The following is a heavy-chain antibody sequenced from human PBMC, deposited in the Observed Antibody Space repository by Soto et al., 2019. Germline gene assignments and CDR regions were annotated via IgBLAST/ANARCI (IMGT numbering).Heavy chain of an antibody. V-gene: IGHV4-30-2*01. J-gene: IGHJ6*02. CDR3: ARGGYSSKYYFYYGMDV. Sequence: SETLSLTCAVSGGSISSGGYSWSWIRQPPGKGLEWIGYIFHSGSTYYNPSLKSRVTITVDTSKNQFSLKLSSVTAADTAVYYCARGGYSSKYYFYYGMDVWCQGTTVT. CDR1: GGSISSGGYS. D-gene: IGHD5-18*01. CDR2: IFHSGST.